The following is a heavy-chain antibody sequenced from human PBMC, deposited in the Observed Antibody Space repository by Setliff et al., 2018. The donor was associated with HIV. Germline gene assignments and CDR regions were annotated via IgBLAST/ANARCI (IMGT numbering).Heavy chain of an antibody. Sequence: GGSLRLSCVASGFTFDDYAMHWVRQAPGKGLEWVSGIKWNGGTMIYADSVKGRFTISRDNVKSSLFLQMYSLRPEDTAVYYCAGRRADAASFDYWGQGTLVTVSS. D-gene: IGHD6-13*01. V-gene: IGHV3-9*01. CDR2: IKWNGGTM. J-gene: IGHJ4*02. CDR1: GFTFDDYA. CDR3: AGRRADAASFDY.